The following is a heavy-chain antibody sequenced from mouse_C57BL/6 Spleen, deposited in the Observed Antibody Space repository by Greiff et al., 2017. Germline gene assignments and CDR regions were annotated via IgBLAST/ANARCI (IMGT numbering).Heavy chain of an antibody. J-gene: IGHJ4*01. Sequence: QVQLQQSGPELVKPGASVKISCKASGYAFSSTWMNWVKQRPGKGLEWIGRIYPGDGDTNYNGKFKGKATLTADKSSSTAYMQLSSLTSEDSAVYCGAKITTVDYYAMDDWGQGTSGTVSS. CDR3: AKITTVDYYAMDD. D-gene: IGHD1-1*01. CDR2: IYPGDGDT. V-gene: IGHV1-82*01. CDR1: GYAFSSTW.